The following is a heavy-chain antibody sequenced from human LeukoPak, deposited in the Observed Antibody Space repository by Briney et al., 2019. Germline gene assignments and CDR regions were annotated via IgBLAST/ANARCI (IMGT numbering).Heavy chain of an antibody. CDR1: GFTFSSYS. V-gene: IGHV3-21*04. CDR3: AKHSGSYYTAFDY. J-gene: IGHJ4*02. D-gene: IGHD1-26*01. CDR2: ISSSSYI. Sequence: KPGGSLRLSCAASGFTFSSYSMNWVRQAPGKGLEWVSSISSSSYIYYADSVKGRFTISRDNAKNSLYLQMNSLRAEDTAVYYCAKHSGSYYTAFDYWGQGTLVTVSS.